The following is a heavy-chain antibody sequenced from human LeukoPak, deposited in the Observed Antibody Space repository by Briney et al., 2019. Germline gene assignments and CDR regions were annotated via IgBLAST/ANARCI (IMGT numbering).Heavy chain of an antibody. J-gene: IGHJ6*03. Sequence: SETLSLTCAVYGGSFSGYYWSWIRQPPGKGLEWIGEINHSGSTNYNPSLKSRVTISVDTSKNQFSLNLSSVTAADTAVYYCARRSGWYLYYMDVWGKGTTVTISS. CDR1: GGSFSGYY. CDR3: ARRSGWYLYYMDV. CDR2: INHSGST. V-gene: IGHV4-34*01. D-gene: IGHD6-19*01.